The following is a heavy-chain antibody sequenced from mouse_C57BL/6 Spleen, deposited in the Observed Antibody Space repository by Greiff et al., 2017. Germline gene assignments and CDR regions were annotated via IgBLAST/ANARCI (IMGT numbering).Heavy chain of an antibody. CDR2: IDPETGGT. CDR1: GYTFTDYE. V-gene: IGHV1-15*01. D-gene: IGHD1-1*01. J-gene: IGHJ4*01. CDR3: TREGNYGSLRGLDD. Sequence: VQLQQSGAELVRPGASVTLSCKASGYTFTDYEMHWVKQTPVHGLEWIGAIDPETGGTAYNQKFKGKAILTADKSSSTAYMELRSLTSEDSAVYYCTREGNYGSLRGLDDWGQGTSVTVSS.